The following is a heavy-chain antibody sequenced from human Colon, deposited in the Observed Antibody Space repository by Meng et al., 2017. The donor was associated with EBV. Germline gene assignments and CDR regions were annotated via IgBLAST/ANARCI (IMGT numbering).Heavy chain of an antibody. CDR1: GVSISSNIR. J-gene: IGHJ4*02. D-gene: IGHD1-26*01. CDR3: ARGKQDAWELLAY. CDR2: IDDSGST. Sequence: QVPLPEAGPGLVKPSGTLSLTCGVSGVSISSNIRWTWVRQPPGKGLEWIGDIDDSGSTNYNPSLNSRISISLDKSKNHFSLKVNSVTAADTAVYYCARGKQDAWELLAYWGQGALVTVFS. V-gene: IGHV4-4*02.